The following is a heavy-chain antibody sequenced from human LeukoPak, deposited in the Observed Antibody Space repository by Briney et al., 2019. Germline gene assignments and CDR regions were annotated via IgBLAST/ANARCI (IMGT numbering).Heavy chain of an antibody. CDR1: GGSFSGYY. J-gene: IGHJ4*02. Sequence: SETLSLTCAVYGGSFSGYYWGWVRQPPGKGLEWVGEINHSGSTNYNPSLKSRVTISVDTSKTQFSLKLRSVPAAETAVYYCARVRFPYYYGSGSYYNRGYFDYWGQGTLVTVSS. CDR2: INHSGST. V-gene: IGHV4-34*01. CDR3: ARVRFPYYYGSGSYYNRGYFDY. D-gene: IGHD3-10*01.